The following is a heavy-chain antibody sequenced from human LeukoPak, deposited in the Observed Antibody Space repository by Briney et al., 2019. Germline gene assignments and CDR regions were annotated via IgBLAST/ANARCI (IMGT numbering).Heavy chain of an antibody. J-gene: IGHJ4*02. D-gene: IGHD3-10*01. CDR1: GFTFSSYA. CDR2: ISGGGGST. CDR3: AKSGSGNYYDRFDY. Sequence: PGGSLRLSCAASGFTFSSYAMSWVRQAPGKGLEWVSVISGGGGSTYYADPVKGRFTISSDSSENTLYLQMNSLRAEDTAIYYCAKSGSGNYYDRFDYWGQGTLITVSS. V-gene: IGHV3-23*01.